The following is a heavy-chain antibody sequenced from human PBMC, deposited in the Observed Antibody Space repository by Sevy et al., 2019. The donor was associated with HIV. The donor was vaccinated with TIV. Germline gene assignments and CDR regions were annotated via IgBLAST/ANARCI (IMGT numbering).Heavy chain of an antibody. Sequence: GGSLRLSCATSGFTFNIYAMSWVRQAPGKGLEWVSTIGGGVTYYADSVKGRFTISRDDSKSAVNLQMNSLRADDTAVYYCAKDGVSRNKLWDWFDPWGQGTLVTVSS. CDR2: IGGGVT. J-gene: IGHJ5*02. CDR1: GFTFNIYA. V-gene: IGHV3-23*01. D-gene: IGHD2-21*01. CDR3: AKDGVSRNKLWDWFDP.